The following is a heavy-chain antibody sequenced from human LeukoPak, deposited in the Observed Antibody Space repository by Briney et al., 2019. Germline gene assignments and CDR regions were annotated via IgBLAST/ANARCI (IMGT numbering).Heavy chain of an antibody. J-gene: IGHJ4*02. CDR1: GGTFSSYA. V-gene: IGHV1-69*05. CDR2: IIPIFGTA. Sequence: SVKVSCKASGGTFSSYAISCVRQAPGQGLEWMGRIIPIFGTANYAQKFQGRVTMTKDTSISTAYMELNRLRSDDTAMYYCAREEYTYGFYYWGQGTLVTVSS. CDR3: AREEYTYGFYY. D-gene: IGHD5-18*01.